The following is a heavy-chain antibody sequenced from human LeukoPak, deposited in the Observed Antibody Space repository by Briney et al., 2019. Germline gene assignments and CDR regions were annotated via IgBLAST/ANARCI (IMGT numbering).Heavy chain of an antibody. CDR1: GGSISSYY. V-gene: IGHV4-4*07. Sequence: SETLSLTCTVSGGSISSYYWSWIRQPAGKGLEWIGRIYTSGSTYYNPSLKSRVTISVDTSKNQFSLKLSSVTAADTAVYYCARGYCGGDCYPAYWYFDLWGRGTLVAVSS. CDR3: ARGYCGGDCYPAYWYFDL. D-gene: IGHD2-21*02. J-gene: IGHJ2*01. CDR2: IYTSGST.